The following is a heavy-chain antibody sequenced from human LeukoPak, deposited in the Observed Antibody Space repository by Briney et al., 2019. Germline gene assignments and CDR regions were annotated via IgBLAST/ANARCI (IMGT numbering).Heavy chain of an antibody. V-gene: IGHV1-69*04. Sequence: ASVKVSCKASGGTFSSYAISWVRQAPGQGLEWMGRIIPILGIANYAQKFQGRVTITADKSTSTAYMELSSLRSEDTAVYYCARAMTTVTTSELKLPLLPYYYYGMDVWGQGTTVTVSS. CDR1: GGTFSSYA. CDR2: IIPILGIA. J-gene: IGHJ6*02. D-gene: IGHD4-4*01. CDR3: ARAMTTVTTSELKLPLLPYYYYGMDV.